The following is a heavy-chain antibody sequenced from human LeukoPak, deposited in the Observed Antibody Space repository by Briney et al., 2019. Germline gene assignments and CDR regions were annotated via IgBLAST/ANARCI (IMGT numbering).Heavy chain of an antibody. CDR3: AKDLAYCGGDCYSNWFDP. CDR1: GFTFSSYG. V-gene: IGHV3-30*02. D-gene: IGHD2-21*02. Sequence: GGSLRLSCAASGFTFSSYGMHWVRQAPGKGLEWVAVIWYDGSNKYYADSVKGRFTISRDNSKNTLYLQMNSLRAEDTAVYYCAKDLAYCGGDCYSNWFDPWGQGTLVTVSS. CDR2: IWYDGSNK. J-gene: IGHJ5*02.